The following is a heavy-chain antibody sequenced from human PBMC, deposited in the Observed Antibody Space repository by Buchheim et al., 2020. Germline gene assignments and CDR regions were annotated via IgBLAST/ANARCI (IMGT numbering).Heavy chain of an antibody. Sequence: QVQLQESGPGLVKPSETLSLPCTVSGVSISSYYWSWIRQPPGKGLEWIGYIYYSGSTNYNPSLKSRVTISVDTSKNQFSLKLSSVTAADTAVYYCARQALVYGAGLGMDVWGQGTT. CDR3: ARQALVYGAGLGMDV. CDR2: IYYSGST. V-gene: IGHV4-59*08. D-gene: IGHD4-17*01. J-gene: IGHJ6*02. CDR1: GVSISSYY.